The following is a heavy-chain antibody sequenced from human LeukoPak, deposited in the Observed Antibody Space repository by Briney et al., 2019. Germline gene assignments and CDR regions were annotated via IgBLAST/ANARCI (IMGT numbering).Heavy chain of an antibody. D-gene: IGHD4-17*01. V-gene: IGHV3-21*01. CDR2: ISSSSSYI. J-gene: IGHJ4*02. CDR1: GFTFSSYS. CDR3: ARAPDYGDYVHY. Sequence: GESLRLSCAASGFTFSSYSMNWVRQAPGKGLEWVSSISSSSSYIYYADSVKGRFTISRDNAKNSLYLQMNSLRAEDTAVYYCARAPDYGDYVHYWGQGTLVTVSS.